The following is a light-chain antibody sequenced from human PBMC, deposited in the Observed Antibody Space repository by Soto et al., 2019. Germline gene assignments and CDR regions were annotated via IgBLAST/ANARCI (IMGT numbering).Light chain of an antibody. J-gene: IGKJ4*01. Sequence: IQLTQSPSSLSASVGDRVTITCRASQGISSYLAWYQQKPGKAPKLLIYAASTLQSGVPSRFSGSASGTEFTLTISSLQPDDFATYYCQQYDNYPLTFGGGTKVDI. CDR1: QGISSY. CDR3: QQYDNYPLT. V-gene: IGKV1-9*01. CDR2: AAS.